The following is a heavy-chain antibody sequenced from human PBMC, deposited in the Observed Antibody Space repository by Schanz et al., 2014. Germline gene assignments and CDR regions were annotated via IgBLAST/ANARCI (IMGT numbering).Heavy chain of an antibody. CDR2: INPNSGGT. CDR3: AREKGHGYSGFS. CDR1: GYTFTGYY. D-gene: IGHD5-12*01. V-gene: IGHV1-2*02. Sequence: QVQLVQSGAEVKKPGASVRVSCKASGYTFTGYYMNWVRQAPGQGLEWMGWINPNSGGTDYAQKFQGRVTMTSDTSISTAYMDLSGLTSDDTAVYYCAREKGHGYSGFSWGQGTLLAVSS. J-gene: IGHJ5*02.